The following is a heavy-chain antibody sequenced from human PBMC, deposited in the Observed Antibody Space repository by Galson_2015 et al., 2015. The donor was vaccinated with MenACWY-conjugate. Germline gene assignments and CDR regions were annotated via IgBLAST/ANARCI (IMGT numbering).Heavy chain of an antibody. V-gene: IGHV3-23*01. D-gene: IGHD2-15*01. CDR2: ISGIGGST. Sequence: SLRLSCAASGFTFSSYAMSWVRQAPGKGLEWVSAISGIGGSTYYADSVKGRFTISRDNSKNTLYLQMNSLRAEDTAVYYCAKHYCSGGSCYPAGYYYYMDVWGKGTTVTVSS. CDR1: GFTFSSYA. J-gene: IGHJ6*03. CDR3: AKHYCSGGSCYPAGYYYYMDV.